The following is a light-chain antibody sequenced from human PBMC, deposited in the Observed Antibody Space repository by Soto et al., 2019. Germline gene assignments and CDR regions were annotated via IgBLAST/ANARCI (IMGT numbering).Light chain of an antibody. J-gene: IGKJ3*01. Sequence: PGERATLSCWASQSLRSSYLAWYQRKPGQAPRLLMFGASRRATGIPDRFNGSGSGTDFILTISRLEPEDVAVYFCQQYGSSPFTFGPGTKVDLK. V-gene: IGKV3-20*01. CDR1: QSLRSSY. CDR2: GAS. CDR3: QQYGSSPFT.